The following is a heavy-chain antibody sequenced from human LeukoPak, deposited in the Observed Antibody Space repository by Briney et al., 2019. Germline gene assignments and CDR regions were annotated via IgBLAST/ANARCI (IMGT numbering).Heavy chain of an antibody. CDR1: GGSISSYY. Sequence: PSETLSLTCTVSGGSISSYYWSWIRQPPGKGLEWIEYIYYSGSTNYNPSLKSRVTISVDTSKNQFSLKLSSVTAADTAVYYCARDRVQLWLGSYYYYGMGVWGQGTTVTVSS. J-gene: IGHJ6*02. CDR2: IYYSGST. V-gene: IGHV4-59*01. CDR3: ARDRVQLWLGSYYYYGMGV. D-gene: IGHD5-18*01.